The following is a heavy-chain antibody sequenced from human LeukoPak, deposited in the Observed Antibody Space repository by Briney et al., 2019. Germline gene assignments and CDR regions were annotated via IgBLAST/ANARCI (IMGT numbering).Heavy chain of an antibody. D-gene: IGHD3-10*01. J-gene: IGHJ4*02. CDR2: INPNSGGT. V-gene: IGHV1-2*04. Sequence: ASVKVSCKASGYTFTSYAMHWVRQAPGQRLEWMGWINPNSGGTNYAQKFQGWVTMTRDTSISTAYMELSRLRSDDTAVYYCAREYYGSGGSFDYWGQGTLVTVSS. CDR3: AREYYGSGGSFDY. CDR1: GYTFTSYA.